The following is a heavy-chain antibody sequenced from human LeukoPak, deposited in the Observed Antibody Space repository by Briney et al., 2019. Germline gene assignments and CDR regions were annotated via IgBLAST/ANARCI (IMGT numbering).Heavy chain of an antibody. V-gene: IGHV5-51*01. J-gene: IGHJ4*02. CDR1: GYSFTSYW. Sequence: GESLQISCKGSGYSFTSYWIGWVRQMPGKGLEWMGIIYPDDSDTRYSPSFQGQVTISADKSISTAYLQWSSLKASDTAMYYCARQVGYCSGGSCYSGYWGQGTLVTVSS. CDR3: ARQVGYCSGGSCYSGY. D-gene: IGHD2-15*01. CDR2: IYPDDSDT.